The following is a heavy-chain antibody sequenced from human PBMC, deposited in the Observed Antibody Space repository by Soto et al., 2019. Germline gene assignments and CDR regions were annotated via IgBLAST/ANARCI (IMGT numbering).Heavy chain of an antibody. CDR1: GYTFTSYG. J-gene: IGHJ4*02. CDR2: ISAYNGNT. CDR3: ARWDILTGIMHGLFDY. D-gene: IGHD3-9*01. Sequence: GASVKVSCKASGYTFTSYGISWVRQAPGQGLEWMGWISAYNGNTNYAQKLQGRVTMTTDTSTSTANMELRSLRSDDTAVYYCARWDILTGIMHGLFDYWGQGTLVTVSS. V-gene: IGHV1-18*04.